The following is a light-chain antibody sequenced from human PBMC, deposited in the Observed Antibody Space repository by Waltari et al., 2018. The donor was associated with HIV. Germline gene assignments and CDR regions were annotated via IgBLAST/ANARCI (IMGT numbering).Light chain of an antibody. J-gene: IGKJ4*01. V-gene: IGKV3-20*01. Sequence: EIVLTQSPGTLSLSPGEGATLSCRASQSVTSTSLAWYQQKPGQAPRLLIYGASSRATGIPDRFSGSGSGTDFTLTISRLEAEDFAVYYCQQYGDSRLTFGGGTKVQIK. CDR3: QQYGDSRLT. CDR2: GAS. CDR1: QSVTSTS.